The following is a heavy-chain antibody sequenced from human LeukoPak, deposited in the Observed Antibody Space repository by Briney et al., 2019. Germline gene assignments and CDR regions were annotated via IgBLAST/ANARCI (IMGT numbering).Heavy chain of an antibody. J-gene: IGHJ4*02. V-gene: IGHV4-38-2*02. CDR1: GDSISSGYY. Sequence: SETLSLTCTVPGDSISSGYYWGWIRQPPGKGLEWIGSIYHSGSTYYNPSLKSRVTISVDTSKNQFSLKLSSVTAADTAVYYCARVLRANFDYWGQGTLVTVSS. CDR2: IYHSGST. D-gene: IGHD3-16*01. CDR3: ARVLRANFDY.